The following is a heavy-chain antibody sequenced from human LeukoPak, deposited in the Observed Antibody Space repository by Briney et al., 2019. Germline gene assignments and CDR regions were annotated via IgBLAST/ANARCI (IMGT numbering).Heavy chain of an antibody. CDR3: ARHRDYYDT. CDR1: GSSINNNF. Sequence: SETLSLTCTVSGSSINNNFWTWIRQPPGKGLKWIGYTYSSGSANYNPSIKSRVIISGDTSKNQISLKLTSVTAADTAVYFCARHRDYYDTWGRGTLVTVSS. D-gene: IGHD3-22*01. CDR2: TYSSGSA. J-gene: IGHJ4*01. V-gene: IGHV4-59*08.